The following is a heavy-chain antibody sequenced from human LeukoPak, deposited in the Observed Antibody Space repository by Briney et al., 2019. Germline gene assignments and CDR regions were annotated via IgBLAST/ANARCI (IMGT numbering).Heavy chain of an antibody. CDR2: IIPIFGTA. D-gene: IGHD2-8*01. CDR1: GGTFSSYA. Sequence: SVKVSCKASGGTFSSYAISWVRQAPGQGLEWMGGIIPIFGTANYAQKFQGRVTITTDESTSTAYMELSSLRSEDTAVCYCASVLMVYNNWFDPWGQGTLVTVSS. J-gene: IGHJ5*02. V-gene: IGHV1-69*05. CDR3: ASVLMVYNNWFDP.